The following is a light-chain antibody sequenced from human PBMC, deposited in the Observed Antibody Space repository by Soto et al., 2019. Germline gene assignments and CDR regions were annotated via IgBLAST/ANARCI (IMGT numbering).Light chain of an antibody. CDR2: GVS. J-gene: IGKJ1*01. Sequence: DIQMTQSPSSLSASVGDRVTITCRASRIIDTYVDWYQQKPGKAPNLLISGVSELESGVPSRFSGSGSGTEFTLTIRSLQPDDFATYYCQQYGLYWSFGLGTKVDIK. CDR1: RIIDTY. V-gene: IGKV1-5*01. CDR3: QQYGLYWS.